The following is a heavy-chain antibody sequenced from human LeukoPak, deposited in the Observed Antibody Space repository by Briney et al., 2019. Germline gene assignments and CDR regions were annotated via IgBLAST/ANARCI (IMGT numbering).Heavy chain of an antibody. D-gene: IGHD2-2*01. J-gene: IGHJ6*03. V-gene: IGHV1-69*05. CDR3: ARSDIVVVPAANPQYYYYYMDV. CDR2: IIPIFGTA. CDR1: GGTFSSYA. Sequence: ASVKVSCKASGGTFSSYAISWVRQAPGQGLEWMGGIIPIFGTANYAQKFQGRVTITTDESTSTAYMELSSLRSEDTAVYYCARSDIVVVPAANPQYYYYYMDVWGKGTTVTVSS.